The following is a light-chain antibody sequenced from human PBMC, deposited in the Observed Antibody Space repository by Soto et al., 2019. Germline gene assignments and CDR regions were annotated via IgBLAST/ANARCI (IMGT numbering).Light chain of an antibody. CDR3: HQRHSWPRT. CDR1: QYINTR. CDR2: QTS. J-gene: IGKJ1*01. V-gene: IGKV3-11*01. Sequence: EIVLTQSPSTLSSFPGDRVTISCRASQYINTRLAWYQHRPGQAPRLLIYQTSIMDAGIPARFSASGTGTDFTLTISDVQPDDFAAYYCHQRHSWPRTFGQGTKVDIK.